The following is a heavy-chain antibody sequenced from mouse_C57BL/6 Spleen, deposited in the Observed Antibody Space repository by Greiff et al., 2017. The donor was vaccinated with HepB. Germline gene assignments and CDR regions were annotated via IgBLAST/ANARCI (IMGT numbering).Heavy chain of an antibody. J-gene: IGHJ4*01. D-gene: IGHD1-1*01. CDR3: ASVPYYYGSSDYAMDY. Sequence: EVKLVESGGGLVKPGGSLKLSCAASGFTFSDYGMHWVRQAPEKGLEWVAYISSGSSTIYYADTVKGRFTISRDNAKNTLFLQMTSLRSEDTAMYYCASVPYYYGSSDYAMDYWGQGTSVTVSS. CDR1: GFTFSDYG. CDR2: ISSGSSTI. V-gene: IGHV5-17*01.